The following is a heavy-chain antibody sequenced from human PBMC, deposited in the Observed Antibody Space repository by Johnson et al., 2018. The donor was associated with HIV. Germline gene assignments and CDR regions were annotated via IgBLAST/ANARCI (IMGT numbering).Heavy chain of an antibody. Sequence: VQLVESGGCVVRPGGSLRLSCAASGLTFDDYGMSWVRQAPGKGLEWVSGISWNGGSTGYADSVKGRFSISRDNAKNSLYLQMNSLRAEDTALYYCTRVPAATVGYVFDIWGQGTMVTV. CDR3: TRVPAATVGYVFDI. D-gene: IGHD2-2*01. J-gene: IGHJ3*02. CDR1: GLTFDDYG. CDR2: ISWNGGST. V-gene: IGHV3-20*04.